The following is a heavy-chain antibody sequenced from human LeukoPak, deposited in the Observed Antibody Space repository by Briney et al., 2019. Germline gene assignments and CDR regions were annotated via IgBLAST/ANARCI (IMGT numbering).Heavy chain of an antibody. J-gene: IGHJ3*02. V-gene: IGHV4-34*01. D-gene: IGHD3-3*01. CDR2: INHSGST. CDR1: GGSFSGYY. Sequence: PSETLSLTCAVYGGSFSGYYWSWIRQPPGKGLEWIGEINHSGSTNYNPSLKSRVTISVDTSKNQFSLKLSSVTAADTAVYYCARHLEDAFDIWGQGTMVTVSS. CDR3: ARHLEDAFDI.